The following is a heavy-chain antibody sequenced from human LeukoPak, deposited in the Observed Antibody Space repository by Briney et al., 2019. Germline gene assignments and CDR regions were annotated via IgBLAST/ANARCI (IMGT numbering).Heavy chain of an antibody. Sequence: PSETLSLPCTVSGGSISSSSYYWGWIRQPPGKGLEWIGSIYYSGSTYYNPSLKSRVTISVDTSKNQFSLKLSSVTAADTAVYYCARSITMVRGVLNWFDPWGQGTLVTVSS. V-gene: IGHV4-39*01. D-gene: IGHD3-10*01. CDR2: IYYSGST. J-gene: IGHJ5*02. CDR1: GGSISSSSYY. CDR3: ARSITMVRGVLNWFDP.